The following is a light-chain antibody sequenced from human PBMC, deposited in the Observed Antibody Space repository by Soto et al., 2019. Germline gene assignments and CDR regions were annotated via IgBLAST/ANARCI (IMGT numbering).Light chain of an antibody. Sequence: EILLTQSPGTLSSSPGERATLSCRASQSVTTNFLAWYQQKPGQAPRLLIYGASNRATGIPDRFSGSGSGTDFTLTITRLEPEDFAVYYCQQYGSSRGFTFGPGTKVDIK. CDR3: QQYGSSRGFT. CDR2: GAS. J-gene: IGKJ3*01. CDR1: QSVTTNF. V-gene: IGKV3-20*01.